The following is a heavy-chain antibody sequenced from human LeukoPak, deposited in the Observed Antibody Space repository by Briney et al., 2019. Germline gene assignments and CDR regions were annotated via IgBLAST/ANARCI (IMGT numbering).Heavy chain of an antibody. J-gene: IGHJ6*02. CDR3: ARVSYGLYYYYYGMDV. Sequence: SETLSLTCAVYGGSFSGYYWSWIRQPPGKGLEWIGEINHSGSTNYNPSLKSRVTISVDTSKNQFSLKLGSVTAADTAVYYCARVSYGLYYYYYGMDVWGQGTTVTVSS. V-gene: IGHV4-34*01. D-gene: IGHD5-18*01. CDR1: GGSFSGYY. CDR2: INHSGST.